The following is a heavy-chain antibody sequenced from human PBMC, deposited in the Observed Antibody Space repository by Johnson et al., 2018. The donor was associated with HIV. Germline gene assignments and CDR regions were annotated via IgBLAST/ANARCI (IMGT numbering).Heavy chain of an antibody. V-gene: IGHV3-9*01. Sequence: VQLVESGGGLVQPGRSLRLSCAASGFTFDDYAMHWVRQAPGKGLEWVSGISWNSGSIGYADSVKGRFTISRDNAKNSLYLQMNSLRAEDTAVYYCARDQGGYSYGFDAFDIWGQGTMVTVSS. J-gene: IGHJ3*02. CDR3: ARDQGGYSYGFDAFDI. CDR1: GFTFDDYA. CDR2: ISWNSGSI. D-gene: IGHD5-18*01.